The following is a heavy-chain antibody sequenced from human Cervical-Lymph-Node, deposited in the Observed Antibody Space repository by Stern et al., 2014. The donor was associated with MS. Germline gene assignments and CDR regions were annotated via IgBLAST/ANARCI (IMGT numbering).Heavy chain of an antibody. V-gene: IGHV4-31*03. J-gene: IGHJ6*02. CDR2: IAYSGST. Sequence: QLQLQESGTGLVQPSRTLSLTCTVSGGSISSGGYYWSWLRQHPGKGLEWIGYIAYSGSTYYNPSLKSRVTISVDTSKNQFSLKLSSVTAADTAVYYCASSGSPEGGMDVWGQGTTVTVSS. D-gene: IGHD3-22*01. CDR3: ASSGSPEGGMDV. CDR1: GGSISSGGYY.